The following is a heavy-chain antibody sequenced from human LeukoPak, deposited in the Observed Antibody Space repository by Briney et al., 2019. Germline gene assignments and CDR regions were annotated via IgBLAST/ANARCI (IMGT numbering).Heavy chain of an antibody. J-gene: IGHJ4*02. D-gene: IGHD6-13*01. CDR3: ARDPPNSSSWYVDY. CDR1: GFTFSSYA. Sequence: GGSLRLSCAASGFTFSSYAMHWVRQAPGKGLEWVAVISYDGSNKYYADSVKGRFTISRDNSKNTLYLQMNSLRAEDTAVYYCARDPPNSSSWYVDYWGQGTLVTVSS. V-gene: IGHV3-30-3*01. CDR2: ISYDGSNK.